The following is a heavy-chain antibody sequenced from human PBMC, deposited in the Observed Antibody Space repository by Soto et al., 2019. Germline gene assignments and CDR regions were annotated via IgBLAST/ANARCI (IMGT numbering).Heavy chain of an antibody. V-gene: IGHV4-34*01. CDR2: INHSGST. CDR3: ARREYSSSSAWFDP. CDR1: GGSFSGYY. D-gene: IGHD6-6*01. Sequence: PSETLSLTCAVYGGSFSGYYWSWIRQPPGKGLEWIGEINHSGSTNYNPSLKSRVTISVDTSKNQFSLKLSSVTAADTAVYYCARREYSSSSAWFDPWGQGTLVTVSS. J-gene: IGHJ5*02.